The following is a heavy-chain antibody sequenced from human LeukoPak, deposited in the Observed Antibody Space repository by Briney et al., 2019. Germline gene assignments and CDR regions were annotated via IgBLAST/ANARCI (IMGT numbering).Heavy chain of an antibody. D-gene: IGHD1-7*01. CDR1: GFTFSSYG. CDR3: ARDSGNYLDAFDI. Sequence: GGTLRLSCAASGFTFSSYGMSWVRQAPGKGLEWVSAISGSGGSTYYADSVKGRFTISRDNSKNTLYLQMNSLRAEDTAVYYCARDSGNYLDAFDIWGQGKMVTVSS. V-gene: IGHV3-23*01. CDR2: ISGSGGST. J-gene: IGHJ3*02.